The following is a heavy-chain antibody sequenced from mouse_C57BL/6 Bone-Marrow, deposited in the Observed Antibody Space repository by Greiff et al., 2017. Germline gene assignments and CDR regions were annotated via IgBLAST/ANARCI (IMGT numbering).Heavy chain of an antibody. V-gene: IGHV1-66*01. J-gene: IGHJ2*01. CDR2: IYPGSGNT. CDR1: GYSFTSYY. CDR3: ARGTTVVATEYFDY. D-gene: IGHD1-1*01. Sequence: QVQLQQSGPELVKPGASVKISCKASGYSFTSYYIHWVKQRPGQGLEWIGWIYPGSGNTKYNEKFKGKATLTADTSSSPAYMQLSSLTSEDSAVYYCARGTTVVATEYFDYWGQGTTRTVSS.